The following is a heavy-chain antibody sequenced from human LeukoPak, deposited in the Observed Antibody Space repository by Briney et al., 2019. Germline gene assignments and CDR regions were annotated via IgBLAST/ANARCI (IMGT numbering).Heavy chain of an antibody. CDR2: VDNGGTNA. D-gene: IGHD3-10*01. CDR3: VRGSSGPDI. CDR1: GFXFSSHW. J-gene: IGHJ3*02. Sequence: GGSLRLSCAASGFXFSSHWIHWARQAPGKGLVWVSRVDNGGTNAVYAGSVEGRFTISRDNAKNRLYLQMDSLRVEDTAVYYCVRGSSGPDIWGQGTIVTVSS. V-gene: IGHV3-74*01.